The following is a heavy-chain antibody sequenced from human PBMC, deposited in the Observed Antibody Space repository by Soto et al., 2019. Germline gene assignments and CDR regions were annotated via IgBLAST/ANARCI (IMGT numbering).Heavy chain of an antibody. CDR3: ARGGGVYYFDY. CDR2: IYYSGIT. J-gene: IGHJ4*02. D-gene: IGHD2-8*02. V-gene: IGHV4-59*01. Sequence: SETLSLTCTVSGGSISSYHWSWIRQPPGKGLERIGYIYYSGITDYNPSLKSRFTISVDTSKSQFSLKLSSVTAADTAVYYCARGGGVYYFDYWGQGTLVTVSS. CDR1: GGSISSYH.